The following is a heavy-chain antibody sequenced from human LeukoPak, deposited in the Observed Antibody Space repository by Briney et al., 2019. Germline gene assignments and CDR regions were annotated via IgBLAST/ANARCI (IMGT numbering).Heavy chain of an antibody. V-gene: IGHV3-11*06. Sequence: GGSLRLSCAASGFTFSDYYMSWIRQAPGKGLEWVSYISSSSSYTNYADSVKGRFTISRDNAKNSLYLQMNSLRAEDTAVYYCARASSGSGYFDWLFAYFDYWGQGTLVTVSS. CDR1: GFTFSDYY. CDR2: ISSSSSYT. J-gene: IGHJ4*02. D-gene: IGHD3-9*01. CDR3: ARASSGSGYFDWLFAYFDY.